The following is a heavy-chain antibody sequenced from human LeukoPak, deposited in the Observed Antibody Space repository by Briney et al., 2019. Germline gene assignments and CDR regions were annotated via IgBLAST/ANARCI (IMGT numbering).Heavy chain of an antibody. J-gene: IGHJ4*02. CDR2: IYYSGST. Sequence: SETLSLTCTVSGGSISSGGYYRSWIRQHPGKGLEWIGYIYYSGSTYYNPSLKSRVTISVDTSKNQFSLKLSSVTAADTAVYYCAVVPDYDILTGYYPYWGQGTLVTVSS. CDR3: AVVPDYDILTGYYPY. CDR1: GGSISSGGYY. V-gene: IGHV4-31*03. D-gene: IGHD3-9*01.